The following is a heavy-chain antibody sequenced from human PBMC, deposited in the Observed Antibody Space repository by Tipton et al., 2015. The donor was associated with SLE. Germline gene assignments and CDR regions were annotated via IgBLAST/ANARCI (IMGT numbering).Heavy chain of an antibody. CDR2: IIPIFGTA. V-gene: IGHV1-69*06. J-gene: IGHJ6*03. Sequence: QSGPEVKKPGSSVKVSCKASGGTFSNYAISWVRQAPGQGLEWMGGIIPIFGTANYAQKFHGRVTITADKSTSTAYMELSSLRSEDTALYYCARTYYYYYMDVWGKGTTVTVSS. CDR1: GGTFSNYA. CDR3: ARTYYYYYMDV.